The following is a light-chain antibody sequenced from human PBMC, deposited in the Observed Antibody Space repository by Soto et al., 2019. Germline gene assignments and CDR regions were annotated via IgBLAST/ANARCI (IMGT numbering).Light chain of an antibody. J-gene: IGKJ4*01. CDR3: HQYNYWPLT. V-gene: IGKV3-15*01. Sequence: EIVMTQSPATLSVSPGERATLSCRASQSVSSNLAWYQQKPGQAPRLLIYGASTRATGIPARFSGSGSGTEFTLTISSLQSEDFAVYYCHQYNYWPLTFGGGNKVEIK. CDR2: GAS. CDR1: QSVSSN.